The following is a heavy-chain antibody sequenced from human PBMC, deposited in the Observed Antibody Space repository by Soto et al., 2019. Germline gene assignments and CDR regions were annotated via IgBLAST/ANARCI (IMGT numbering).Heavy chain of an antibody. CDR1: GGSISSGGYY. D-gene: IGHD3-22*01. Sequence: QVQLQESGPGLVKPSQTLSLTCTVSGGSISSGGYYWSWIRQHPVKGLEWIGYIYYSGSTYYNPSLKSRVTISVDTSKNQFSLKLSSVTAADTAVYYCARTGDYYDSKGVDYWGQGTLVTVSS. V-gene: IGHV4-31*03. J-gene: IGHJ4*02. CDR3: ARTGDYYDSKGVDY. CDR2: IYYSGST.